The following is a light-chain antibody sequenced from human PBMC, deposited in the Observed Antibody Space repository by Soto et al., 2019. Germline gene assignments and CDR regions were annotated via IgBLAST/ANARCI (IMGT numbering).Light chain of an antibody. CDR3: QQSYSTPIT. J-gene: IGKJ5*01. CDR1: QSISFY. Sequence: DIQMTQSPSSLSASVGDRVTITCRASQSISFYLNWYQQKPGNAPKVLIYAASNLQTGGPSRFSGSGSGTDFTLTINSLQPEDFATYSCQQSYSTPITFGQGTRLEIK. V-gene: IGKV1-39*01. CDR2: AAS.